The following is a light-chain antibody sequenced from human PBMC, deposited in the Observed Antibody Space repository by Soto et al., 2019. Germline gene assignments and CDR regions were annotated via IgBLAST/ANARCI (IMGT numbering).Light chain of an antibody. Sequence: DIQMTQSPSSLSASIGDRFTITCLASQTVNTYLHCYQQKPGKAPKLLIYAASNLQSGVPSRFSGSGSGTNFTLSLNSLQPEDFATYYCQQGYSNPWTFGQGTKVDIK. CDR1: QTVNTY. CDR2: AAS. J-gene: IGKJ1*01. V-gene: IGKV1-39*01. CDR3: QQGYSNPWT.